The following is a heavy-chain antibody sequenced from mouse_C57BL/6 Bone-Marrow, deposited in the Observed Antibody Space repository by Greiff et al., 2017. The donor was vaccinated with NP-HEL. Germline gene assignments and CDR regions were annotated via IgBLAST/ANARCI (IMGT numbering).Heavy chain of an antibody. CDR1: GFTFTGYW. J-gene: IGHJ2*01. D-gene: IGHD2-14*01. CDR3: ARRRYFFDY. Sequence: QVQLLQSGAELVKPGASVKLSCTASGFTFTGYWIAWVQQRPGHGLEWIGLLFPGSGSTYSNETFKGKATFTADNSSNTAYMQLSSRTTEDSSSYYCARRRYFFDYWGQGTTLTVSA. CDR2: LFPGSGST. V-gene: IGHV1-9*01.